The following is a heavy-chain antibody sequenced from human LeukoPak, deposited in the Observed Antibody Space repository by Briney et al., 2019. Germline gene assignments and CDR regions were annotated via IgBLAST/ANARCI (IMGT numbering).Heavy chain of an antibody. CDR1: GGSITSAGYF. CDR2: IYYSGST. CDR3: ARGVAGPSSSDY. D-gene: IGHD6-19*01. V-gene: IGHV4-31*03. J-gene: IGHJ4*02. Sequence: NPSQTLSLTCTVSGGSITSAGYFWSWIRQHPEKGLEFVGYIYYSGSTYYNPSLQSRMTISADTSKNQFSLNLNSVTAADTAVYFCARGVAGPSSSDYWGQGTLITVSS.